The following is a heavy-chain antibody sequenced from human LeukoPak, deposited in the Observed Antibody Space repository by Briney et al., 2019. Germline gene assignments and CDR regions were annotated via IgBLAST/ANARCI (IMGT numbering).Heavy chain of an antibody. D-gene: IGHD4-17*01. CDR2: IWNDGSQK. CDR1: GLTVKAFD. Sequence: TGVSLRLSCSASGLTVKAFDMQWVRQATGMGLEGVADIWNDGSQKHYVDSVKGRFTISRENSMNTLSLQMNDLKVEDTGVYYCVKGADGDYDFEASFYFESWGQGTLVAVSS. CDR3: VKGADGDYDFEASFYFES. J-gene: IGHJ4*02. V-gene: IGHV3-33*06.